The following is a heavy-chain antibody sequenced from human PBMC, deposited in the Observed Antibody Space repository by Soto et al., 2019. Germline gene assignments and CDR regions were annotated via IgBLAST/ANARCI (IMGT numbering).Heavy chain of an antibody. CDR3: AKEDCSSTSCYEPLEY. J-gene: IGHJ4*02. D-gene: IGHD2-2*01. V-gene: IGHV3-23*01. CDR2: ISGSGGST. CDR1: GFTFSGYS. Sequence: GVSLRLSCAASGFTFSGYSMSWVRQAPGKGLEWVSAISGSGGSTYYADSVKGRFTISRDNSKNTLYLQMNSLRAEDTAVYYCAKEDCSSTSCYEPLEYWGQGTLVTVSS.